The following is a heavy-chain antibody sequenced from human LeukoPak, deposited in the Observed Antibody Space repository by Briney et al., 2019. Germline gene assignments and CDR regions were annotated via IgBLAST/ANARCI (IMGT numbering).Heavy chain of an antibody. V-gene: IGHV3-48*04. CDR1: GFTFSSSS. J-gene: IGHJ6*02. D-gene: IGHD6-6*01. Sequence: GGSLRLSCAASGFTFSSSSMDWVRQAPGKGLEWVSYISSSTYTIYYADSVKGRFTISRDNAKNSLYLQMNSLGVDDTATYYCARDTSTIAARPGYRDYGMDVWGQGTTVTVSS. CDR3: ARDTSTIAARPGYRDYGMDV. CDR2: ISSSTYTI.